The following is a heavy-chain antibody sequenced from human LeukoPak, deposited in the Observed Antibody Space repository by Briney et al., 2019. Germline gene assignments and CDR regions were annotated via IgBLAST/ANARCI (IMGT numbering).Heavy chain of an antibody. Sequence: GGSLRLSCAASGFIFSSFWMHWVRQVPGKGLVWVSHINSDGRTTDYADSVRGRFTISRDNAKNTLYLQMNRLTVEDTAVYYCGRGMRDYHGLDYWGQGILVTVSS. CDR3: GRGMRDYHGLDY. J-gene: IGHJ4*02. D-gene: IGHD3-10*01. CDR2: INSDGRTT. CDR1: GFIFSSFW. V-gene: IGHV3-74*01.